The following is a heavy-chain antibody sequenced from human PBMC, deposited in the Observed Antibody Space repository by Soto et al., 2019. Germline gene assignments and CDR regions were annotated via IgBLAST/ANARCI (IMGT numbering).Heavy chain of an antibody. CDR2: VNPIVGMS. V-gene: IGHV1-69*02. D-gene: IGHD3-10*01. CDR1: GGTFNSYT. CDR3: ATSYGSGSTHFDS. Sequence: QVQLVQSGPEVKKPGSSVKVSCTASGGTFNSYTLNWVRQAPGQRPEWVGRVNPIVGMSTSASKFQGRVTXTXDXPTNRAYMDLTGLKSEDTAVYYCATSYGSGSTHFDSWGQGTLVTVAS. J-gene: IGHJ4*02.